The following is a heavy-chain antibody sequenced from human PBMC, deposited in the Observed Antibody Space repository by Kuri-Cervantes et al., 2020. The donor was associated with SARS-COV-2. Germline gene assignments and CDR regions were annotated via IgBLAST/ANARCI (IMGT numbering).Heavy chain of an antibody. V-gene: IGHV4-39*07. D-gene: IGHD4-17*01. Sequence: SGPTLVKPTQTLTLTCTFSGFSLSTNGVGVGWIRQPPGKGLEWIGSIYYVVSTTYNPSLRSRVSISLDASRNQISLKLVSVTAADTAVYYCAGAYGDNGLGFDYWGQGTLVTVSS. J-gene: IGHJ4*02. CDR2: IYYVVST. CDR1: GFSLSTNGVG. CDR3: AGAYGDNGLGFDY.